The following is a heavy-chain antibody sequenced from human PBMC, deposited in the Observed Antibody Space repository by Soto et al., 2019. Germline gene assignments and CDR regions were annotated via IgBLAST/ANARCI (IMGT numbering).Heavy chain of an antibody. CDR3: AVVVGDYPFDY. V-gene: IGHV3-21*01. CDR1: GFTFSSYS. J-gene: IGHJ4*02. CDR2: ISSSSSYI. D-gene: IGHD4-17*01. Sequence: GGSLRLSCAASGFTFSSYSMNWVRQAPGKGLEWVSSISSSSSYIYYADSVKGRFTISRDNAKNSLYLQMNSLRAEDTAVYYCAVVVGDYPFDYWGQGTLVTVS.